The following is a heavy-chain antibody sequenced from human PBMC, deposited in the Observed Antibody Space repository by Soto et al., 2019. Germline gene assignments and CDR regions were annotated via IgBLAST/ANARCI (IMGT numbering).Heavy chain of an antibody. D-gene: IGHD2-15*01. CDR3: ARDRRLGYCSGGSCYPAAWFDA. Sequence: ASVKVSCKASGYTFTSYVISWVRQAPGQGLEWMGWISAYNGNTNYAQKLQGRVTMTTDTSTSTAYMELRSLRSDDTAVYYCARDRRLGYCSGGSCYPAAWFDAWGQGTLVTVSS. CDR1: GYTFTSYV. J-gene: IGHJ5*02. V-gene: IGHV1-18*01. CDR2: ISAYNGNT.